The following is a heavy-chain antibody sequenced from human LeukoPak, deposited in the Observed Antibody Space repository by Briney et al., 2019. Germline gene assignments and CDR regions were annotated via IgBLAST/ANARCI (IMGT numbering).Heavy chain of an antibody. CDR2: IYYSGST. D-gene: IGHD3-10*01. Sequence: SETLSLTCTVSGGSISSSSYYWGWIRQPPGKGLEWIGSIYYSGSTYYNPSLKSRVTISVDTSKNQFSLKLSSVTAADTAVHYCARQRRRILILLWFGGLFDYWGQGTLVTVSS. J-gene: IGHJ4*02. V-gene: IGHV4-39*01. CDR1: GGSISSSSYY. CDR3: ARQRRRILILLWFGGLFDY.